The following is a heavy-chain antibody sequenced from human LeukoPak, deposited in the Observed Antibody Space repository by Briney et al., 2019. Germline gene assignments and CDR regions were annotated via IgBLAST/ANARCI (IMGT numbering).Heavy chain of an antibody. CDR3: ARRHYYDSRGRFDP. CDR2: IYYSGST. Sequence: SETLSLTCTVSGGSISSSSHYWGWIRQPPGKGLEWIGSIYYSGSTYYNPSLKSRGTISVDTSKNQFSLKLSSVTAADTAVYYCARRHYYDSRGRFDPWGQGTLVTVSS. V-gene: IGHV4-39*01. CDR1: GGSISSSSHY. J-gene: IGHJ5*02. D-gene: IGHD3-22*01.